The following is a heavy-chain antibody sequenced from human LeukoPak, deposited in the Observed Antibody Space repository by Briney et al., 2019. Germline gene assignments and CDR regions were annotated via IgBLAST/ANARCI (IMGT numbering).Heavy chain of an antibody. Sequence: GGSLRLSCAASGFTFSSYSMNWVRQAPGKGLEWVPSISSSSSYIYYADSVKGRFTVSRDNAKNSLYLQMNSLRAEDTAVYYCAGGSGFLITSWGQGTLVTVSS. CDR2: ISSSSSYI. D-gene: IGHD2-15*01. V-gene: IGHV3-21*01. CDR3: AGGSGFLITS. CDR1: GFTFSSYS. J-gene: IGHJ5*02.